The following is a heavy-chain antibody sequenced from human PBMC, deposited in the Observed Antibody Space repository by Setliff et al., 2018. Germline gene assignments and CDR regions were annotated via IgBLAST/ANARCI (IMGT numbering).Heavy chain of an antibody. V-gene: IGHV4-39*01. J-gene: IGHJ4*02. CDR2: IHYSGST. Sequence: SETLSLTCTVSGGSISSSSYYWGWIRQPPGKGLEWIGSIHYSGSTYYNPSLKSRVTIFVDTSKNQFSLKLSSVTAADTAVYFCARQPSSGAYYNPRPYYFDYWGQGTLVTVSS. D-gene: IGHD3-10*01. CDR1: GGSISSSSYY. CDR3: ARQPSSGAYYNPRPYYFDY.